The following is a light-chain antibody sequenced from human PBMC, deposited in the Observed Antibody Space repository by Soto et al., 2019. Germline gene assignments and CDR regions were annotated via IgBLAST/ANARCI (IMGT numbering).Light chain of an antibody. V-gene: IGLV1-47*01. CDR2: RND. CDR3: AAWDDSLSALFV. J-gene: IGLJ1*01. CDR1: RSNIGSNY. Sequence: QSVLTQPPSASGTPGQRVTISCSGSRSNIGSNYVYWYLQLPGMAPKLLIYRNDQRPSGVPDRFSGSKSGTSASLAISGLRSEDEADYYCAAWDDSLSALFVFGTGTKVPS.